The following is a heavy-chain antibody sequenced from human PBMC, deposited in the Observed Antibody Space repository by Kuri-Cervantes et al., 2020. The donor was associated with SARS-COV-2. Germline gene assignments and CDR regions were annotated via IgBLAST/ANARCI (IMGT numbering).Heavy chain of an antibody. CDR3: ARERYCSSTSCPNDAFDI. CDR2: IGPSGTTK. D-gene: IGHD2-2*01. Sequence: GGSLRLSCAASGFAVSSYYMTWVRQPPGLGLEWVSNIGPSGTTKYYADSVKGRFTISRDNAKNSLYLQMNSLRAEDTAVYYCARERYCSSTSCPNDAFDIWGQGTMVTVSS. V-gene: IGHV3-11*04. J-gene: IGHJ3*02. CDR1: GFAVSSYY.